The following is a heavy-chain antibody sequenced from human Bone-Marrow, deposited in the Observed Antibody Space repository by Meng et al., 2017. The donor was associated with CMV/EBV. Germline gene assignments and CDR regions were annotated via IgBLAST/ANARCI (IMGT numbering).Heavy chain of an antibody. CDR1: RFTFSSYS. Sequence: GESLKISCAASRFTFSSYSMNWVRQAPGKGLEWISYISSSSGTMYYANSVKGRFTISRDNAKSSLDLQMNSLRVEDTAVYFCARGGGTYSGDYWGQGTLVTVYS. CDR2: ISSSSGTM. D-gene: IGHD1-26*01. V-gene: IGHV3-48*04. CDR3: ARGGGTYSGDY. J-gene: IGHJ4*02.